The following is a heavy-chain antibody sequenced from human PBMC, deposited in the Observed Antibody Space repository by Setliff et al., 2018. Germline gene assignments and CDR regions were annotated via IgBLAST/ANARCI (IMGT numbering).Heavy chain of an antibody. V-gene: IGHV3-74*01. Sequence: GESLTISCAASGFTFSSYWMHWVRQAPGKGLVWVSRINSDGSSTSYADSVKGRFTISRDNAKNTLYLQMNSLRAEDTAVYYCARDYVLRYFDRPHTLWSYYYYGMDVWGQGTTVTVSS. J-gene: IGHJ6*02. CDR2: INSDGSST. CDR1: GFTFSSYW. CDR3: ARDYVLRYFDRPHTLWSYYYYGMDV. D-gene: IGHD3-9*01.